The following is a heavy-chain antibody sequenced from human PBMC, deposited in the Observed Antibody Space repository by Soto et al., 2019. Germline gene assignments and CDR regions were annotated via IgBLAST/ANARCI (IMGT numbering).Heavy chain of an antibody. Sequence: PVGSLRLSCAASGFTFSSYAMSWVRQAPGKGLEWVSAISGSGGSTYYADSVKGRFTISRDNSKNTLYLQMNSLRAEDTAVYYCANSGRYYYDSSGNWFDPWGQGTLVTVSS. J-gene: IGHJ5*02. D-gene: IGHD3-22*01. CDR3: ANSGRYYYDSSGNWFDP. CDR2: ISGSGGST. CDR1: GFTFSSYA. V-gene: IGHV3-23*01.